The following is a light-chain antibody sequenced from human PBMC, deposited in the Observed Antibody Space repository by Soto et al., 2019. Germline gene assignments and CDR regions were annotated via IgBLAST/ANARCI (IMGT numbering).Light chain of an antibody. CDR1: QGISSY. Sequence: IQLTQSPSSLSASVGDRVTITCRASQGISSYLAWYQQKPGEAHKLLIYAASTLQSGVPSRFSGSGSGTDFTLTISSLQPEDFATYYCQQLDSYVFTFGPGTKVDIK. J-gene: IGKJ3*01. CDR2: AAS. CDR3: QQLDSYVFT. V-gene: IGKV1-9*01.